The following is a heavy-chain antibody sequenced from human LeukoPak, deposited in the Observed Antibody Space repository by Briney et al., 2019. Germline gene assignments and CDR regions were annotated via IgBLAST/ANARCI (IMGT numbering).Heavy chain of an antibody. CDR1: GFTVTNNY. J-gene: IGHJ5*01. Sequence: GGSLRLSCAVSGFTVTNNYMSWVRQAPGKGLEWVSGISGSGGSTYYADSVKGRFTISRDNTKNTLYLQMNSLRAEDTAVYYCAKDRHAPGRYCSSTSCFPFDSWGQGTLVTVSS. D-gene: IGHD2-2*01. CDR3: AKDRHAPGRYCSSTSCFPFDS. CDR2: ISGSGGST. V-gene: IGHV3-23*01.